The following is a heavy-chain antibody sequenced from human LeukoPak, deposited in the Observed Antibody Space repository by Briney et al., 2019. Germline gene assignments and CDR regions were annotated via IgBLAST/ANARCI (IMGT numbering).Heavy chain of an antibody. V-gene: IGHV3-23*01. Sequence: AGGSLRLSCAASGFTFSSYAMSWVRQAPGRGLEWVSAISGSGGSTYYADSVKGRFTISRDNSKNTLYLQMNSLRAEDTAVYYCAKGLGATYYFDYWGQGTLVTVSS. CDR1: GFTFSSYA. J-gene: IGHJ4*02. CDR2: ISGSGGST. CDR3: AKGLGATYYFDY. D-gene: IGHD1-26*01.